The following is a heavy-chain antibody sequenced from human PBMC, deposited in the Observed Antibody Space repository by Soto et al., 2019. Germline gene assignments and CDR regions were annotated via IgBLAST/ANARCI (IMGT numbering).Heavy chain of an antibody. V-gene: IGHV3-9*01. CDR3: XXXXXXXXXXXXXXXXXYYMDV. J-gene: IGHJ6*03. CDR2: XXXXSGSI. CDR1: GFTFDDYA. Sequence: EVQLVESGGGLVQPGRSLRLSCAASGFTFDDYAMHWVRQAPGKGLXXXXGXXXXSGSIGYADSVKGRFTISRDNAKNSLYLXMXXXXXXXXXXXXXXXXXXXXXXXXXXXXXXYYMDVWGKGTTVTVSS.